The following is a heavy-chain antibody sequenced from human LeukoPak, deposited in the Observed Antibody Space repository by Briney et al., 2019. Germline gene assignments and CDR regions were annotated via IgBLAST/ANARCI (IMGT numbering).Heavy chain of an antibody. D-gene: IGHD1-26*01. V-gene: IGHV4-34*01. CDR1: GGSFSGYY. CDR3: AGSLSGSYRNWFDP. J-gene: IGHJ5*02. Sequence: SETLSLTCAVYGGSFSGYYWSWIRQPPGKGLEWIGEINHSGSTKYNPSLKSRVTISVDTSKNQFSLKLSSVTAADTAVYYCAGSLSGSYRNWFDPWGQGTLVTVSS. CDR2: INHSGST.